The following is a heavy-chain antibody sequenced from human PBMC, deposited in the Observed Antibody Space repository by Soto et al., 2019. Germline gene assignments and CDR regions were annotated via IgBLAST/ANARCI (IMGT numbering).Heavy chain of an antibody. D-gene: IGHD1-1*01. CDR3: AKDHWNDYGMDV. CDR1: GFTFSSYG. Sequence: GGSLRLSCAASGFTFSSYGMHWVRQAPGKGLEWVAVISYDGSNKYYADSVKGRFTISRDNSKNTLYLQMNSLRAEDTAVYYCAKDHWNDYGMDVWGQGTTVTVSS. J-gene: IGHJ6*02. V-gene: IGHV3-30*18. CDR2: ISYDGSNK.